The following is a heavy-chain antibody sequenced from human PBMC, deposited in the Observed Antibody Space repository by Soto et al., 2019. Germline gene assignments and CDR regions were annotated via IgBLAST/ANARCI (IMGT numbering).Heavy chain of an antibody. CDR1: GFTFSSYA. V-gene: IGHV3-23*01. CDR3: AKWADMGDSNWKYYYYYYMDV. J-gene: IGHJ6*03. Sequence: GGSLRLSCAASGFTFSSYAMSWVRQAPGKGLEWVSAISGSGGSTYYADSVKGRFTISRDNSKNTLYLQMNSLRAEDTAVYYCAKWADMGDSNWKYYYYYYMDVWGKGTTVTVSS. CDR2: ISGSGGST. D-gene: IGHD1-1*01.